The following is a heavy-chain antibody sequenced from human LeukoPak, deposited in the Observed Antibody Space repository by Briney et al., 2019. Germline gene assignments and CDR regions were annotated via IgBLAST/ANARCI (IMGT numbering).Heavy chain of an antibody. CDR1: GFTFSGYD. V-gene: IGHV3-30*02. CDR3: AKSHCATVTCSYDD. J-gene: IGHJ4*02. D-gene: IGHD2-15*01. CDR2: IRYDGSNK. Sequence: GGSLRLSCAASGFTFSGYDMHCVRQAPGKGLEWVAFIRYDGSNKYYADSVKGRFTISRDNSKNTLYLQMNSLRAEDTAVYYCAKSHCATVTCSYDDWGQGTLVTVSA.